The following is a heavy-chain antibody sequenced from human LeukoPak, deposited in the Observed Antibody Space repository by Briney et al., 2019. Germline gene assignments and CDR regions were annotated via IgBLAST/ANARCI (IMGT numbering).Heavy chain of an antibody. CDR3: ARGSHSSGWHYLFDY. Sequence: PGGSLRLPCAASGFTFSSYSMNWVRQAPGKGLEWVSYISSSSSTIYYADSVKGRFTISRDNAKSSLYLQMNSLRAEDTAVYYCARGSHSSGWHYLFDYRGQGTLVTVSS. CDR1: GFTFSSYS. CDR2: ISSSSSTI. V-gene: IGHV3-48*01. D-gene: IGHD6-19*01. J-gene: IGHJ4*02.